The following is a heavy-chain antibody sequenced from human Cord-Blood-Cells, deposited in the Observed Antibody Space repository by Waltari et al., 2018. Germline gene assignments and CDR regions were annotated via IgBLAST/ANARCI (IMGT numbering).Heavy chain of an antibody. J-gene: IGHJ3*02. V-gene: IGHV3-23*01. Sequence: EVQLLESGGGLVQPGGSLRLSCAASGFTFSSYAMSWVRQAPGKGLGWVSAISGSGGSTYDADSVKGRFTISRDNSKNTLYLQMNSLRAEDTAVYYCAKDNGIREYAFDIWGQGTMVTVSS. CDR3: AKDNGIREYAFDI. CDR2: ISGSGGST. CDR1: GFTFSSYA. D-gene: IGHD3-10*01.